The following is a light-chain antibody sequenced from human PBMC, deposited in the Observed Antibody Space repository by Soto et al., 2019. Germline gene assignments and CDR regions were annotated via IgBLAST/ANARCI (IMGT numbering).Light chain of an antibody. Sequence: EIVMTQSPASLSVSPGERATLSCRASQPVSRNFAWYRQRPGQAPTLLIYGASTRATDIPVRFSGSGSGPEFTLTISSLQSEDFAVYYCQQYHNWPYTFGQGTKLEIK. V-gene: IGKV3-15*01. CDR1: QPVSRN. J-gene: IGKJ2*01. CDR3: QQYHNWPYT. CDR2: GAS.